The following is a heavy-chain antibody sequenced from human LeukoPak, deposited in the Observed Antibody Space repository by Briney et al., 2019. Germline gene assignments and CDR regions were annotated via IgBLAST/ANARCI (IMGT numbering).Heavy chain of an antibody. Sequence: PGGSLRLSCAASGFTFSSYAMHWVRQAPGKGLEWVAVISYDGSNKYYADSVKGRFTISRDNSKNTLYLQMNSLRAEDTAVYYCARVRGIYSYGHPYYFDYWGQGTLVTVSS. CDR2: ISYDGSNK. J-gene: IGHJ4*02. D-gene: IGHD5-18*01. CDR1: GFTFSSYA. CDR3: ARVRGIYSYGHPYYFDY. V-gene: IGHV3-30*04.